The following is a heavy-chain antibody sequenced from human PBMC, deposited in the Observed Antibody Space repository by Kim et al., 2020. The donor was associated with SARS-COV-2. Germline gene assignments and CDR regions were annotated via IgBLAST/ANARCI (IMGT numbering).Heavy chain of an antibody. CDR2: INTSGGRT. D-gene: IGHD2-15*01. CDR3: ARVLSLVVWDH. V-gene: IGHV1-46*01. Sequence: ASVKVSCKASGYTFTSHYVVWLRQAPGQGLEWMALINTSGGRTTYAQKFQGRVTVTTDTSTSTVYMNLGSLRSEDTAVYYCARVLSLVVWDHWGQGTLVT. CDR1: GYTFTSHY. J-gene: IGHJ4*02.